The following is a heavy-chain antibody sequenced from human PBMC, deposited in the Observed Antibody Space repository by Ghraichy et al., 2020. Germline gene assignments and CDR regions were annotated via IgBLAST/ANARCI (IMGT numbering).Heavy chain of an antibody. CDR1: GFTFSGSA. V-gene: IGHV3-73*01. CDR3: TRTIVGATTCDY. Sequence: GGSLRLSCAASGFTFSGSAMHWVRQAFGKGLEWVGRIRGKANSYATAYAASVKGRFTISRDDSKNTAYLQMNSLKTEDTAIYYCTRTIVGATTCDYWGQGTLVTVSS. D-gene: IGHD1-26*01. CDR2: IRGKANSYAT. J-gene: IGHJ4*02.